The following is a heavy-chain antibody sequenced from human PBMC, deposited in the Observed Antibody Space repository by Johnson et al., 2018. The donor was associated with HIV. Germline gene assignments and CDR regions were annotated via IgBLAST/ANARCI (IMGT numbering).Heavy chain of an antibody. CDR2: IKQDGSEK. Sequence: VQLVESGGGVVQPGRSLRLSCAASGFTFSSYWMSWVRQAPGKGLEWVANIKQDGSEKYYVDSVKGRFTISRDNAKNSLYLQMNSLRAEDTAVYYWARAYTYGAFDIWGQGTTVTISS. CDR1: GFTFSSYW. J-gene: IGHJ3*02. V-gene: IGHV3-7*01. D-gene: IGHD5-18*01. CDR3: ARAYTYGAFDI.